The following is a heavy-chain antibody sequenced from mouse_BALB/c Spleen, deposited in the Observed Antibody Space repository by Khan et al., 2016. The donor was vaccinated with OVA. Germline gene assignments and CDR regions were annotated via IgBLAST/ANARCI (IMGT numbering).Heavy chain of an antibody. Sequence: VQLQESGPGLAAPSQSLSITCTISGFSLTNYGVHWVRQPPGKGLEWLAVIWSDGSTTYNSALKPRMTITKANSQSQVFLKMNSLQTDDTAIYFCARQPYYHYNIMDYWGQGTSVTVSS. D-gene: IGHD2-10*01. CDR1: GFSLTNYG. CDR3: ARQPYYHYNIMDY. CDR2: IWSDGST. J-gene: IGHJ4*01. V-gene: IGHV2-6-1*01.